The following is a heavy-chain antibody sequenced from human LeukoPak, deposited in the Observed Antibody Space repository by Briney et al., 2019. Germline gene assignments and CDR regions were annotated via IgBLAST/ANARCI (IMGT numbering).Heavy chain of an antibody. CDR3: ATRDPFDY. Sequence: GSLRLSCAASGFTFSSYAMSWVRQAPGKGLEWIGEINHSGSTNYNPSLKSRVTISVDTSKNQFSLKLSSVTAADTAVYYCATRDPFDYWGQGTLVTVSS. CDR2: INHSGST. D-gene: IGHD2-21*02. CDR1: GFTFSSYA. V-gene: IGHV4-34*08. J-gene: IGHJ4*02.